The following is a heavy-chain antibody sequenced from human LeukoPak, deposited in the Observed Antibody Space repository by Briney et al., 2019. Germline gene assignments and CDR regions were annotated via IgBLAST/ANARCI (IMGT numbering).Heavy chain of an antibody. V-gene: IGHV5-51*01. Sequence: GESLKIASKGSGYSFTSYWIGWVRQIPWKGLNWMGIIYPGDSDTRYSPSFQGQVTISADKSISTAYLQWSSLKASDTAMYYCARGFGYCSSTSCYWDWFDPWGQGTLVTVSS. CDR3: ARGFGYCSSTSCYWDWFDP. CDR1: GYSFTSYW. D-gene: IGHD2-2*01. CDR2: IYPGDSDT. J-gene: IGHJ5*02.